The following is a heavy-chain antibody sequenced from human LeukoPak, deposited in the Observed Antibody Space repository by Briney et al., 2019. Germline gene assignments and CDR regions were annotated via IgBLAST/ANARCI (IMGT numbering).Heavy chain of an antibody. D-gene: IGHD6-13*01. CDR3: ARDFSWSVDY. J-gene: IGHJ4*02. CDR2: IKHSGGST. CDR1: GDILNSYH. Sequence: ASVKVSCTASGDILNSYHIHWVRQAPGQGLEWMGIIKHSGGSTTYAQKFQGRLTMTRDTSTGTVNMELSSLTSEDTAVYYCARDFSWSVDYWGQGALATVSS. V-gene: IGHV1-46*02.